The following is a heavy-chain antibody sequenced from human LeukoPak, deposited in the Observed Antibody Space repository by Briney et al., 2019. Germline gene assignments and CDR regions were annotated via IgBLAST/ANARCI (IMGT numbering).Heavy chain of an antibody. V-gene: IGHV1-69*13. CDR2: IIPIFGTA. Sequence: SVKVSCKASGGTFSSYAISWVRQAPGQGLEWMGGIIPIFGTANYAQKFQGRVTITADESTSTAYMELSSLRSEDTAVYYCARDYDSSGYYNDAFDIWGQGTMVTVSS. CDR3: ARDYDSSGYYNDAFDI. D-gene: IGHD3-22*01. CDR1: GGTFSSYA. J-gene: IGHJ3*02.